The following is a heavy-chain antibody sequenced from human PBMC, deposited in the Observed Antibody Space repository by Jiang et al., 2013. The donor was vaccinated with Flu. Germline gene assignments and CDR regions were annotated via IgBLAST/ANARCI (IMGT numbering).Heavy chain of an antibody. CDR1: GYTFTGYY. V-gene: IGHV1-2*04. J-gene: IGHJ5*02. Sequence: GAEVKKPGASVKVSCKASGYTFTGYYMHWVRQAPGQGLEWMGWINPNSGGTNYAQKFQGWVTMTRDTSISTAYMELSRLRSDDTAVYYCARSGHGGSSWYRNQRTSENWFDPWGQGTLVTVSS. CDR3: ARSGHGGSSWYRNQRTSENWFDP. CDR2: INPNSGGT. D-gene: IGHD6-13*01.